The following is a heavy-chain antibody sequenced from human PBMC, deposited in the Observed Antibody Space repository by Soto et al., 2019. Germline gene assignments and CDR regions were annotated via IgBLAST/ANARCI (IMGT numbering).Heavy chain of an antibody. D-gene: IGHD3-10*01. CDR2: ISGSGGST. J-gene: IGHJ4*02. V-gene: IGHV3-23*01. Sequence: EVQLLESGGGLVQPGGSLRLSCAASGFTFSSYAMSWVRQAPGKGLEWVSAISGSGGSTYYADSVKGRFTISRDNSKNTLYLQMHSLRAEDTAVYYCAKDLRRITMVRGVSPPFDYWGQGTLVTVSS. CDR3: AKDLRRITMVRGVSPPFDY. CDR1: GFTFSSYA.